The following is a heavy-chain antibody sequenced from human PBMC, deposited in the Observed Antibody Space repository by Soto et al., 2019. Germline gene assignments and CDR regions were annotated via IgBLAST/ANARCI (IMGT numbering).Heavy chain of an antibody. CDR2: IFFTGDT. J-gene: IGHJ6*02. CDR3: ARALSDRAESSLGRRLDV. V-gene: IGHV4-61*01. D-gene: IGHD2-2*01. Sequence: QVQLKEPGPGLVKPSGTLSLICIVSGDSVTFGHHYWSWIRQPPGKGLEWIGHIFFTGDTNYSPSLTSRVTMSVDSAKSQFSLNLPSVTAADSAIYYCARALSDRAESSLGRRLDVWGQGTTVTVSS. CDR1: GDSVTFGHHY.